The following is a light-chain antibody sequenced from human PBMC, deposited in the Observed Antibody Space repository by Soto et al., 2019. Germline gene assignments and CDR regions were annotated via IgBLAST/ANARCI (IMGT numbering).Light chain of an antibody. J-gene: IGLJ1*01. CDR3: SSYTSSSTPV. CDR1: SSDVGGYNY. CDR2: DVS. V-gene: IGLV2-14*01. Sequence: QSALTQPASVSGAHGQSISISSTGTSSDVGGYNYVSWYQQHPGKAPKLMIYDVSNRPSGVSNRFSGSKSGNTASLTISGLQAEDEADYYCSSYTSSSTPVFGTGTKVTVL.